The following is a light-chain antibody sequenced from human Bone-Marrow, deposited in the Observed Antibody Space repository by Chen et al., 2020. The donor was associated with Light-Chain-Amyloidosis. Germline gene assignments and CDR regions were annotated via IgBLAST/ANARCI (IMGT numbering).Light chain of an antibody. V-gene: IGLV1-44*01. CDR2: FNS. J-gene: IGLJ2*01. CDR3: AAWDDGLNGVL. Sequence: QSVLTQPPSASGTPGQRVTLSRSGSRSSIGTNTVNWYQQFPGTAPKLLIYFNSQRPSGVPDRFSGSKSGTSASLAISGLQSDDEADYFCAAWDDGLNGVLFGGGTKLTVL. CDR1: RSSIGTNT.